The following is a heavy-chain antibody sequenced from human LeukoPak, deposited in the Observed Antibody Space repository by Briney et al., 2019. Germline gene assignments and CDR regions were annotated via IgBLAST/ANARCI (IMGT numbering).Heavy chain of an antibody. Sequence: GGSLRLSCAASGFTFRDYYMSWIRQAPGKGLEWVSYISSGGSSIYYADSVKGRFTISRDNAKNSLYLQMDSLRAEDTAVYYCARGYSSGWAFDYWGQGTLVTVSS. CDR3: ARGYSSGWAFDY. V-gene: IGHV3-11*01. CDR1: GFTFRDYY. D-gene: IGHD6-19*01. CDR2: ISSGGSSI. J-gene: IGHJ4*02.